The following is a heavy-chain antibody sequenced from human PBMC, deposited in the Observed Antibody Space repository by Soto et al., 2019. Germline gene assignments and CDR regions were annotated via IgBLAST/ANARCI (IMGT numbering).Heavy chain of an antibody. Sequence: PGGSLRLSCAASGFTFSNAWMSWVRQAPGKGLEWVGRIKSKTDGGTTDYAAPVKGRFTISRDDSKNTLYLQMNSLKTEDTAVYYCTTAVEYYDSSGYYPVDYWGQGTLVTVSS. V-gene: IGHV3-15*01. CDR3: TTAVEYYDSSGYYPVDY. D-gene: IGHD3-22*01. CDR1: GFTFSNAW. CDR2: IKSKTDGGTT. J-gene: IGHJ4*02.